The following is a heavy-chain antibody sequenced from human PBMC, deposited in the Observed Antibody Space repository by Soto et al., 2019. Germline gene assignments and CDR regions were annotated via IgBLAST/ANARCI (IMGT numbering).Heavy chain of an antibody. CDR2: IWYDGSNK. CDR3: AREVRGALGSYYYGMDV. J-gene: IGHJ6*02. V-gene: IGHV3-33*01. CDR1: GFTFSSYG. Sequence: HPGGSLRLSCAASGFTFSSYGMHWVRQAPGKGLEWVAVIWYDGSNKYYADSVKGRFTISRDNSKNTLYLQMNSLRAEDTAVYYCAREVRGALGSYYYGMDVWGQGTTVTVSS. D-gene: IGHD3-10*01.